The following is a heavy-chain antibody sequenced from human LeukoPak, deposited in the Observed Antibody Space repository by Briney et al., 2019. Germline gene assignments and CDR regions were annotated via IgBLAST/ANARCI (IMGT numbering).Heavy chain of an antibody. Sequence: GGSLRLSCAASGFTFSSYSMTWVRQAPGKGLEWVSSISCSSSYIYYADSVKGRFTISRDNANNSLYLQMNSLRAEDTAVYYCARAYSCQADIVVVPADWGQGTLVTVSS. V-gene: IGHV3-21*01. CDR2: ISCSSSYI. CDR3: ARAYSCQADIVVVPAD. D-gene: IGHD2-2*01. J-gene: IGHJ4*02. CDR1: GFTFSSYS.